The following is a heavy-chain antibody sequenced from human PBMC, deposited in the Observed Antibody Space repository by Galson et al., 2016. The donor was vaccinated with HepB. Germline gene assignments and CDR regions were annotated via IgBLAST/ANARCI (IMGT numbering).Heavy chain of an antibody. V-gene: IGHV4-59*01. J-gene: IGHJ6*02. CDR3: AGGSDYDLGSVYYAMDV. D-gene: IGHD3-10*01. Sequence: SETLSLTCTVSGGSITRYYWSWIRQSPGRKLEWLGYIYYLGSTNYNPSLKSRVTISVDTSKNQFSLRLSSVTAADTAVYYCAGGSDYDLGSVYYAMDVWGQGTSVTVSS. CDR1: GGSITRYY. CDR2: IYYLGST.